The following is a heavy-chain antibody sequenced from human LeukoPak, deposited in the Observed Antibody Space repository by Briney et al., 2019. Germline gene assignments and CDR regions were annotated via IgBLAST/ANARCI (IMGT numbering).Heavy chain of an antibody. D-gene: IGHD3-22*01. Sequence: SETLSLTCTVSGGSISSSSYYWGWIRQPPGKGLEWIGSIYYSGSTYYNPSLKSRVTISVDTSKNQFSLKLSSVTAADTAVYYCAREGRYYDSSGIDIWGQGTMVTVSS. CDR2: IYYSGST. V-gene: IGHV4-39*02. CDR3: AREGRYYDSSGIDI. CDR1: GGSISSSSYY. J-gene: IGHJ3*02.